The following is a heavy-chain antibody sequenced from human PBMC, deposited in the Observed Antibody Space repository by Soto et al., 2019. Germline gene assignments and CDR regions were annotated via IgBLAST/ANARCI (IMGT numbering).Heavy chain of an antibody. CDR3: ARGPLVVVTYFES. J-gene: IGHJ4*02. D-gene: IGHD4-4*01. Sequence: QVQLVQSGTEVKKPGSSVKVSCKASGGTFRNYPINWVRQAPGQGLEWMGSIFPLTDIPDYAQNFQARLTISADKATSTASMELSSLTSDATAMYFCARGPLVVVTYFESWGQGTLVTVSS. V-gene: IGHV1-69*02. CDR2: IFPLTDIP. CDR1: GGTFRNYP.